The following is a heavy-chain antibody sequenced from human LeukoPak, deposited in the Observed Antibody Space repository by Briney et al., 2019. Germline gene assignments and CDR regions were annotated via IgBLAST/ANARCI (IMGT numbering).Heavy chain of an antibody. V-gene: IGHV7-4-1*02. CDR2: IDPNTGNP. CDR1: GYTFTNYA. D-gene: IGHD3-16*01. Sequence: GASVKVSCKASGYTFTNYAMNWVRQAPGQGLQWMGWIDPNTGNPTYAQGFTGRFVFSSDTSVSTTYLQISSLKPEDTAVYYCARAYQHLGGLSFPGSWGQGTLVTVSS. CDR3: ARAYQHLGGLSFPGS. J-gene: IGHJ5*02.